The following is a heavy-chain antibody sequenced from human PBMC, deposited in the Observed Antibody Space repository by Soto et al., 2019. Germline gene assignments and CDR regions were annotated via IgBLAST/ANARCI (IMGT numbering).Heavy chain of an antibody. V-gene: IGHV3-33*01. CDR2: IWYDGSNK. D-gene: IGHD6-13*01. Sequence: GGSLRLSCAASGFTFSSFGMHWVRQAPGKGLEWVALIWYDGSNKYYADSVKGRFTISRDNSKNTLYLQMNSLRAEDTAVYYCARDSVMAAAVLDYWGQGTLVTVSS. CDR1: GFTFSSFG. CDR3: ARDSVMAAAVLDY. J-gene: IGHJ4*02.